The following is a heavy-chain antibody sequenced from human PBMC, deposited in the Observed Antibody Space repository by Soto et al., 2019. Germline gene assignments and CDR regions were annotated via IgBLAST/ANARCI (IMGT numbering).Heavy chain of an antibody. CDR1: GFTFSSYW. D-gene: IGHD1-1*01. CDR3: ARGRGIGWYYFDY. V-gene: IGHV3-7*01. Sequence: GGSLRLSCAASGFTFSSYWMSWVRQAPGKGLEWVANIKQDGSEKYYVDSVKGRFTISRDNAKNSLYLQMNSLRAEDTAVYYCARGRGIGWYYFDYWGQGTLVTVSS. J-gene: IGHJ4*02. CDR2: IKQDGSEK.